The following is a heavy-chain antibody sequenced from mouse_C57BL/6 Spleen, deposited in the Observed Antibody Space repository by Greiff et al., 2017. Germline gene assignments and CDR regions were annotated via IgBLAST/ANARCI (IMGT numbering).Heavy chain of an antibody. D-gene: IGHD1-1*01. CDR3: ARFSSPYYGSSPYFDY. CDR1: GYTFTSYW. J-gene: IGHJ2*01. V-gene: IGHV1-69*01. Sequence: QVQLQQPGAELVMPGASVKLSCKASGYTFTSYWMHWVKQRPGQGLEWIGEIDPSDSYTNYNQKFKGKSTLTVDKSSSTAYMQLSSLTSVDSAVYYCARFSSPYYGSSPYFDYWGQGTTLTVSS. CDR2: IDPSDSYT.